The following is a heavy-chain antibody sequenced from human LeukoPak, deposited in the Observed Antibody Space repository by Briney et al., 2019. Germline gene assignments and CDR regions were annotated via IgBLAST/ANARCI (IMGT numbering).Heavy chain of an antibody. V-gene: IGHV3-30*04. J-gene: IGHJ6*02. CDR1: GFTFSSYA. Sequence: PGGSLRLSCAASGFTFSSYAMHWVRQAPGKGLEWVAVISYDGSNKYYADSVKGRFTISRDNSKNTLYLQMNSLRAEDTAVYYCARQGGLWFGESLGMDVWGQGTTVTVSS. CDR3: ARQGGLWFGESLGMDV. D-gene: IGHD3-10*01. CDR2: ISYDGSNK.